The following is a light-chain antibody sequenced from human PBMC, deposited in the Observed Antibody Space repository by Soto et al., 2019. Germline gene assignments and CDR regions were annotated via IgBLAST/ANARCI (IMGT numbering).Light chain of an antibody. Sequence: EIVLTQSPGTLSLSPGERATLSFSASQSVSSSYLAWYQQKPGQAPRLLIYAASTRATGVPDRFSGTGSGTDFALTISRLETDDSAVYYCQQYSGSPFTFGPGTKVDIK. CDR1: QSVSSSY. J-gene: IGKJ3*01. CDR3: QQYSGSPFT. CDR2: AAS. V-gene: IGKV3-20*01.